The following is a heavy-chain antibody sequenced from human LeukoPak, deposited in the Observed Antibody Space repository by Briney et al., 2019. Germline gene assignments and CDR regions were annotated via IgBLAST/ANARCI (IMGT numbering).Heavy chain of an antibody. Sequence: TSETLSLTRTVSGGSISSYYWSWIRQPPGKGLEWIGFIYYRGSTDYNPSLKSRVTISLDTSKNQFSLKLSSVTAADTAVYFCARHTDSSGWTGYFQHWGQGTLVTVSP. V-gene: IGHV4-59*08. CDR1: GGSISSYY. CDR3: ARHTDSSGWTGYFQH. CDR2: IYYRGST. J-gene: IGHJ1*01. D-gene: IGHD6-19*01.